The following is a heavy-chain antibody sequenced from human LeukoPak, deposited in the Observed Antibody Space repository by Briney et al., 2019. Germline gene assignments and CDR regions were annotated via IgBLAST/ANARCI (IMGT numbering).Heavy chain of an antibody. CDR3: ARHVHHSSGFEYYFDY. Sequence: WVRQVPGKGLEWIGSVYYSGSTYYNPSLKSRITMSVDTSKSQFSLNLSSVTAADTAVYYCARHVHHSSGFEYYFDYWGQGTLVTVSS. V-gene: IGHV4-39*01. CDR2: VYYSGST. J-gene: IGHJ4*02. D-gene: IGHD3-22*01.